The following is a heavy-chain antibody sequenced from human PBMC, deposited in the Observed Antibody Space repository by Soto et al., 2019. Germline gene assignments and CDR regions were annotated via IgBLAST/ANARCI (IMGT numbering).Heavy chain of an antibody. J-gene: IGHJ4*02. CDR1: GYSFTSLD. Sequence: SVKVSCKASGYSFTSLDINWVRQTTGQGLEWMGWMQPSSGRTGYAQKFQGRVTMTRDTSINTAYMELSSLTSDDTAFYYCARGVTAGVDYWGQGTLVTVSS. CDR2: MQPSSGRT. CDR3: ARGVTAGVDY. D-gene: IGHD1-26*01. V-gene: IGHV1-8*01.